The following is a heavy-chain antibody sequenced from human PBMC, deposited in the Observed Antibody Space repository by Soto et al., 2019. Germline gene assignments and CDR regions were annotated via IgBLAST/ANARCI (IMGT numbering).Heavy chain of an antibody. D-gene: IGHD3-10*01. Sequence: ASVKVSCKASGYTFSNSGFSWMRQAPGQGLEWMGWISTYNGNTNYAQKFQGRLSMTTDTSTSTAYMELRSLRSDDTAVYYCARIGSPLLWFGELLPNGYGMDVWGQGTTVTVSS. J-gene: IGHJ6*02. CDR3: ARIGSPLLWFGELLPNGYGMDV. CDR1: GYTFSNSG. V-gene: IGHV1-18*01. CDR2: ISTYNGNT.